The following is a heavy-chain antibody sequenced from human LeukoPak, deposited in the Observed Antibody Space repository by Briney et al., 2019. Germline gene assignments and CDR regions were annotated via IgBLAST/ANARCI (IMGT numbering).Heavy chain of an antibody. D-gene: IGHD2-15*01. J-gene: IGHJ4*02. CDR1: GFTFSSYA. CDR3: ARDLRAYCSGGSCYGGFDY. V-gene: IGHV3-21*01. CDR2: ISSSSSYI. Sequence: PGGSLRLSCAASGFTFSSYAMNWVRQAPGKGLEWVSSISSSSSYIYYADSVKGRFTISRDNAKNSLYLQMNSLRAEDTAMYYCARDLRAYCSGGSCYGGFDYWGQGTLVTVSS.